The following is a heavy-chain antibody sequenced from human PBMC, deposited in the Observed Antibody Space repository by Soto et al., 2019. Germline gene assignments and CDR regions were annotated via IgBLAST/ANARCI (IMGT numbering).Heavy chain of an antibody. J-gene: IGHJ4*02. CDR1: GFTFSSYA. CDR3: ARRGPGTYFDY. CDR2: ISGSGGST. D-gene: IGHD6-13*01. Sequence: EVQLLESGGGLVQPGGSLRLSCAASGFTFSSYAMNWVRQAPGKGLEWVSVISGSGGSTYYADSVKGRFTISRDNSKNTLCLQVNSLRAEGTAVYYCARRGPGTYFDYWGQGTLVTVTS. V-gene: IGHV3-23*01.